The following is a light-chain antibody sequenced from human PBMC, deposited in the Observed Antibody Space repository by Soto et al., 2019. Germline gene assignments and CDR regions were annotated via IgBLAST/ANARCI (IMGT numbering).Light chain of an antibody. V-gene: IGKV3-20*01. Sequence: IVLTQSPATLSLSPGKRATLSCRASQNISSYLIWYQQKPGQAPRLLIYDASNRATGIPDRFSGSGSGTDFTLTISRLEPEDFAVYYCQQYGSSTWTFGQGTKVDIK. CDR2: DAS. CDR1: QNISSY. J-gene: IGKJ1*01. CDR3: QQYGSSTWT.